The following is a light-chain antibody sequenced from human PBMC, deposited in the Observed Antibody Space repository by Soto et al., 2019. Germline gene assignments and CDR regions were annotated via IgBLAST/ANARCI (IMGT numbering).Light chain of an antibody. CDR1: QGVLNY. V-gene: IGKV1-9*01. J-gene: IGKJ2*01. CDR3: QQLYTYPHT. Sequence: IHVTPSPSILSASVGDSVTITCRTSQGVLNYFAWYQQKPGKAPRLLIYSISSLKSGVPSRFSGSGSGAEFTLTITNLQPEDFAAYFCQQLYTYPHTFGLGTQLQI. CDR2: SIS.